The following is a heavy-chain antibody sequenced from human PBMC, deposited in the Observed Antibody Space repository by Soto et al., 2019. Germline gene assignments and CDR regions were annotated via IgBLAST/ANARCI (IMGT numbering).Heavy chain of an antibody. Sequence: SHTLSLTCAISGYSVSSNSAAWNLIRQSPSRGLEWLGRTYYRSKWYNDYAVSVKSRITINPDTSKNQFSLQLNSVTPEDTAVYYCARGRARLIWIFDYWGQGTLVTVSS. CDR3: ARGRARLIWIFDY. D-gene: IGHD6-6*01. V-gene: IGHV6-1*01. CDR1: GYSVSSNSAA. J-gene: IGHJ4*02. CDR2: TYYRSKWYN.